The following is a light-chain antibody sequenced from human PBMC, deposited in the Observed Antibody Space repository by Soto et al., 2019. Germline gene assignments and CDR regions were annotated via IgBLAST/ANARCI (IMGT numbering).Light chain of an antibody. V-gene: IGKV1-39*01. Sequence: DIQMTQSPSSLSASVGDRVTITCRASQSISSYLNWYQHKPGKAPKLLIYAASSLQSGVPSRFSVCGSGTDFTLTISSLQPEDFATYYCQPSYSTPYTFGQGTKLEIK. CDR3: QPSYSTPYT. CDR2: AAS. CDR1: QSISSY. J-gene: IGKJ2*01.